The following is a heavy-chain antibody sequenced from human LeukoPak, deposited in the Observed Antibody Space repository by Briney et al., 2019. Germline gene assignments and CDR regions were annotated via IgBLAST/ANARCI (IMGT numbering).Heavy chain of an antibody. CDR2: ISTYNANT. Sequence: ASVKVSCKSSVYTFTSFGISWVRQAPGQGLGWMGWISTYNANTNYAQKLQGRVTMTTDTSTSTSYMELRSLRSDDTAVYFCARVFSFGDYIWGSYRHYFDYWGQGTLVTVSS. J-gene: IGHJ4*02. CDR3: ARVFSFGDYIWGSYRHYFDY. V-gene: IGHV1-18*01. D-gene: IGHD3-16*02. CDR1: VYTFTSFG.